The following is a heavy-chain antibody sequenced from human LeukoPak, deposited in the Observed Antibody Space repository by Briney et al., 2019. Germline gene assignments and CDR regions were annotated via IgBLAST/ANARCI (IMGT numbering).Heavy chain of an antibody. J-gene: IGHJ4*02. CDR1: GFTFSSYA. D-gene: IGHD3-16*01. Sequence: GGSLRLSCAASGFTFSSYAMSWVRQAPGKGLEWVSAISGSGGSTYYADSVKGRFTISRDNSKNTLYLQMNSLRAEDTAVYYCAKDAVVRLGEFLNYYFDYWGQGALVTVSS. CDR3: AKDAVVRLGEFLNYYFDY. V-gene: IGHV3-23*01. CDR2: ISGSGGST.